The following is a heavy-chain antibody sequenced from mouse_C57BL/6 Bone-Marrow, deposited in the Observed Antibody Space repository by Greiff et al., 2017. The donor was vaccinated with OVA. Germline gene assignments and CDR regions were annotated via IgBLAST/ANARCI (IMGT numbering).Heavy chain of an antibody. CDR3: AAIYF. CDR2: IYPRDGST. CDR1: GYTFTSYD. J-gene: IGHJ3*01. D-gene: IGHD2-1*01. V-gene: IGHV1-85*01. Sequence: QVQLKQSGPELVKPGASVKLSCKASGYTFTSYDINWVKQRPGQGLEWIGWIYPRDGSTKYNEKFKSKATLTVDTSSSTAYMQLSSLTSEDSAVYYCAAIYFWGQGTLVTVSA.